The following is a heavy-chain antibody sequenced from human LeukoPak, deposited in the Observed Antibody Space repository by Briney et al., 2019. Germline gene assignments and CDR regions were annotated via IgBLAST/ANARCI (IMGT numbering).Heavy chain of an antibody. V-gene: IGHV4-61*02. CDR2: IYTSGST. Sequence: SQTLSLTCTVSGGSISSGSYYWSRIRQPAGKGLEWIGRIYTSGSTNYNPSLKSRVTISVGTPKNQFSLKLSSVTAADTAVYYCARASGWYDFWSGYPSADAFDIWGQGTMVTVSS. CDR3: ARASGWYDFWSGYPSADAFDI. CDR1: GGSISSGSYY. D-gene: IGHD3-3*01. J-gene: IGHJ3*02.